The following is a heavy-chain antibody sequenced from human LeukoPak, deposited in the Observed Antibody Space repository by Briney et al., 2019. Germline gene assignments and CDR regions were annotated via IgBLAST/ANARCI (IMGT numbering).Heavy chain of an antibody. CDR1: GFTFSSYS. J-gene: IGHJ4*02. Sequence: SGGSLRLSCAASGFTFSSYSMNWVRQAPGKGLEWVSSISSSSSYIYYADSVKGRFTISRDNAKNSLYLQMNSLRAEDTAVYYRARDLEPYSSGQYYFDYWGQGTLVTVSS. CDR3: ARDLEPYSSGQYYFDY. V-gene: IGHV3-21*01. D-gene: IGHD6-19*01. CDR2: ISSSSSYI.